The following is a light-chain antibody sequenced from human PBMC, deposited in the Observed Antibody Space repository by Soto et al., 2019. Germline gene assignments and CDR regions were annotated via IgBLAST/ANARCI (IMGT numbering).Light chain of an antibody. CDR1: ESVRGGF. CDR3: QHYDTSPFI. J-gene: IGKJ3*01. V-gene: IGKV3-20*01. Sequence: EIVLTQSPGTLSLSPGQRVTLSCSASESVRGGFLAWYHHKPRQAPRLLLFGVSSRAAGIPDRFSGSGSGTDFTLTISSLEPEDFAVYFCQHYDTSPFIFGPGTKVDIK. CDR2: GVS.